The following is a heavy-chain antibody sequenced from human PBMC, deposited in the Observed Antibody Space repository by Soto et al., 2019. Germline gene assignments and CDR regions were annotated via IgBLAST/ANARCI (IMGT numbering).Heavy chain of an antibody. CDR1: GFMFSSFG. V-gene: IGHV3-30*18. CDR2: ISYDGTYQ. D-gene: IGHD4-4*01. J-gene: IGHJ3*01. CDR3: AKQHSDLVIGAFDV. Sequence: GGSLRLSCAASGFMFSSFGIHWVRQAPGKGLEWVAVISYDGTYQYYDDSVKGRFTISRDNFGNTVALQMNSLRPEDTAVYYCAKQHSDLVIGAFDVWGPGAVVTVSS.